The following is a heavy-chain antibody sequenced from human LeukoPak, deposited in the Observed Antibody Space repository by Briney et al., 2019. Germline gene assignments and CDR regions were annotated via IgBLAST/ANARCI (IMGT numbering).Heavy chain of an antibody. CDR2: IYSGGST. CDR1: GFTVSSNY. CDR3: AREYYYDSSGPLGSDY. D-gene: IGHD3-22*01. Sequence: GGSLRLFCAASGFTVSSNYMSWVRQAPGKGLEWVSVIYSGGSTNYADSVKGRFTISRDNSKNTLYLQMNSLRAEDTAVYYCAREYYYDSSGPLGSDYWGQGTLVTVSS. V-gene: IGHV3-66*01. J-gene: IGHJ4*02.